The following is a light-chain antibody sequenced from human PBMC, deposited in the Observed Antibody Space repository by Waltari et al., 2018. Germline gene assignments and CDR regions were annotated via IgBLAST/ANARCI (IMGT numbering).Light chain of an antibody. CDR1: QSVLYSSNNKNY. CDR3: QQYDSTPLT. V-gene: IGKV4-1*01. J-gene: IGKJ3*01. Sequence: DIVMTQSPDSLAVSLGERATIHCKSSQSVLYSSNNKNYLAWYQQKPGQPPKLLIYWASTRESGVPDRFSGSGSGTDFTLTISSLQAEDVAVYYCQQYDSTPLTFGPGTKVDIK. CDR2: WAS.